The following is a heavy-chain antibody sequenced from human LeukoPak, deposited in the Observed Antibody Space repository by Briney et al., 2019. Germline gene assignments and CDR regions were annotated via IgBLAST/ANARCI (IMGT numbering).Heavy chain of an antibody. D-gene: IGHD4-11*01. CDR2: IYSGGIT. CDR3: ARGLVPGFLDY. CDR1: GFTVSSNY. V-gene: IGHV3-53*01. J-gene: IGHJ4*02. Sequence: GGSLRLSCAASGFTVSSNYMSWVRQAPGKGLEWVSIIYSGGITYYADSVKGRFTISRDNAKNTLYLQMNSLRAEDTAVYYCARGLVPGFLDYWGQGTPVTVSS.